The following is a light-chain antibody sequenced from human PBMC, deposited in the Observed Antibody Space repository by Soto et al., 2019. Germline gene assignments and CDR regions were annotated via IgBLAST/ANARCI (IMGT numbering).Light chain of an antibody. CDR1: QSVRNNY. V-gene: IGKV3-20*01. Sequence: EVVLTQSPGTLSLSPGERATLSCRASQSVRNNYLAWYQQKPGQSPKLLIFGSSDRATGIPDRFSGSGSGTAFTLTTSRLEPEDFAVYYCQQYGSSPPYTFGQGTKLEIK. J-gene: IGKJ2*01. CDR2: GSS. CDR3: QQYGSSPPYT.